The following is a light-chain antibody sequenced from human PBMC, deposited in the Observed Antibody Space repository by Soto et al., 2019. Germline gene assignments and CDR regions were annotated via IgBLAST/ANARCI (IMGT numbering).Light chain of an antibody. J-gene: IGKJ5*01. V-gene: IGKV3-11*01. CDR1: QSVSSY. Sequence: EIVLTQAPGTRHSSAEQRASLFCXXSQSVSSYLAWYQHRPGQAPRLLIYDTSARAAGIPARFSGSGSATEFTLTISSLQPEDFATYYCQQSYSTLSITFDQGTRLEIK. CDR2: DTS. CDR3: QQSYSTLSIT.